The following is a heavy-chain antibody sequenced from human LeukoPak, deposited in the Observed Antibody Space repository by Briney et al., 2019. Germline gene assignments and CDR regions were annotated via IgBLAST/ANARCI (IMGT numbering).Heavy chain of an antibody. J-gene: IGHJ4*02. CDR2: ISAYNGNT. CDR1: GYTFTSYG. D-gene: IGHD1-26*01. V-gene: IGHV1-18*01. Sequence: ASVKVSCKASGYTFTSYGISWVRQAPGQGLEWMGWISAYNGNTNYAQKLQGRVTMTTDTSTSTAYMELRSLRSEDTAVYYCARGQIEFYSGSYGWVDYWGQGTLVTVSS. CDR3: ARGQIEFYSGSYGWVDY.